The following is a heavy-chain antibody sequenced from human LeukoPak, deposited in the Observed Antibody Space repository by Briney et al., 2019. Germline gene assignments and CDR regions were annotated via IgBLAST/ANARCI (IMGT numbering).Heavy chain of an antibody. Sequence: PSQTLSPTCTVSGGSISSYYWSWIRQPPGRGLEWIGYMQDSGSTNYNPSLKSRVTISVDTSKNQFSLKLSSVTAADTAVYYCARSFPEGYNFVFDNWGQGTLVTVSS. CDR2: MQDSGST. CDR3: ARSFPEGYNFVFDN. J-gene: IGHJ4*02. D-gene: IGHD5-24*01. V-gene: IGHV4-59*01. CDR1: GGSISSYY.